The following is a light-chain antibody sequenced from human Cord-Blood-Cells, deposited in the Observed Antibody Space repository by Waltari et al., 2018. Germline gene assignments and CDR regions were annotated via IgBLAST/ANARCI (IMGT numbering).Light chain of an antibody. V-gene: IGKV1-39*01. CDR1: PSIISY. J-gene: IGKJ4*01. CDR2: AAS. Sequence: DVQLPPSPSSPSAYLRYRVPITCRASPSIISYLNWYQQKPGKAPKLLIYAASSLQSGVPSRFSGSGSGTDFTLTISSLQPEDFATYYCQQSYSTPLTFGGGTKVEIK. CDR3: QQSYSTPLT.